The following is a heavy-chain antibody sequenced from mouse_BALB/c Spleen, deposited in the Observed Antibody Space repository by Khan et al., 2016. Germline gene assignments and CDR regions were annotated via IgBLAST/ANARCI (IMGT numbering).Heavy chain of an antibody. CDR1: GYAFSSYW. CDR2: IYPGGGDT. V-gene: IGHV1-80*01. J-gene: IGHJ2*01. CDR3: ARGVGPDY. Sequence: QMQLEESGAELVRPGSSVKISCKASGYAFSSYWMNWVKQRPGQGLEWIGQIYPGGGDTNYTGKFKGKATMTADRSSSTAYMQLSSLTSEDSAVYFCARGVGPDYWGQGTTLTVSS.